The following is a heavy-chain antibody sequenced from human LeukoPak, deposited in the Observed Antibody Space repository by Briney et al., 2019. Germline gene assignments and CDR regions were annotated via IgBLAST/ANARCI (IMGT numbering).Heavy chain of an antibody. D-gene: IGHD6-19*01. V-gene: IGHV1-18*01. CDR3: ARDRIAVAGTDPFDY. Sequence: ASVKVSCKASGYTFTSYGISWVRQAPGQGLEWTGWISAYNGNTNYAQKLQGRVTMTTDTSTSTAYMELRSLRSDDTAVYYCARDRIAVAGTDPFDYWGQGTLVTVSS. J-gene: IGHJ4*02. CDR1: GYTFTSYG. CDR2: ISAYNGNT.